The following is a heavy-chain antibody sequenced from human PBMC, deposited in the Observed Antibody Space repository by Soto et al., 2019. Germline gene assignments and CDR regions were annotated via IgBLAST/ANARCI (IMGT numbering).Heavy chain of an antibody. J-gene: IGHJ2*01. V-gene: IGHV3-23*01. CDR2: ISGSGIST. CDR1: GFTFRSYA. Sequence: PGESLKISCAASGFTFRSYAMSWVRQAPGKGLEWVSGISGSGISTHYADSVKGRFTVSRDNSKNTLYLQMNSPRAEDTAVYNCAKEPVGPDWYFDLWGRGTLVTVSS. CDR3: AKEPVGPDWYFDL.